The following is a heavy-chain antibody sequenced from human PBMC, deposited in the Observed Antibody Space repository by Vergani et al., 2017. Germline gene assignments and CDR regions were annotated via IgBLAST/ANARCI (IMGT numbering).Heavy chain of an antibody. J-gene: IGHJ1*01. V-gene: IGHV1-69-2*01. D-gene: IGHD1-1*01. CDR1: GYTFTDHY. Sequence: EVQLVQSGAEVKKPGATMKISCKVSGYTFTDHYMHWVKQAPGKGLEWMGLVDPEDGETIYADKFKGRVTIAADTSTDTAHLELSSLRTEDTAVYYCATKSCGTPGCQIGYFREWGQGTLVTVSS. CDR3: ATKSCGTPGCQIGYFRE. CDR2: VDPEDGET.